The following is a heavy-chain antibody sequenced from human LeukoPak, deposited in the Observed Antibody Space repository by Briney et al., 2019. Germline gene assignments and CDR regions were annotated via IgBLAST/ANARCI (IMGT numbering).Heavy chain of an antibody. J-gene: IGHJ4*02. Sequence: SQTLSLTCAVSGASISSGGYSWSWIRQPPGKGLEWIGYIYHNGNTYYSPSLKSRVTISVDRSKNQLSLKLSSVTAADTAMYYCASGGYSYGFDYWGQGTLVTVSS. V-gene: IGHV4-30-2*01. CDR2: IYHNGNT. CDR1: GASISSGGYS. D-gene: IGHD5-18*01. CDR3: ASGGYSYGFDY.